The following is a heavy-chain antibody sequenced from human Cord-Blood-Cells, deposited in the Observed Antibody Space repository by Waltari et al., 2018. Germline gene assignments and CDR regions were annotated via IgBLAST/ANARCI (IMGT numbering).Heavy chain of an antibody. CDR1: GFTFDDYA. V-gene: IGHV3-9*01. CDR3: AKDLNAPGDGDY. D-gene: IGHD2-2*01. Sequence: EVQLVESGGGLVQPGRSLRLSCAASGFTFDDYAMHWVRQAPGKGLEWVSGISWNSGSIGYADSVKGRFTISRDNAKNSLYLQMNSLRAEDTALYYCAKDLNAPGDGDYWGQGTLVTVSS. CDR2: ISWNSGSI. J-gene: IGHJ4*02.